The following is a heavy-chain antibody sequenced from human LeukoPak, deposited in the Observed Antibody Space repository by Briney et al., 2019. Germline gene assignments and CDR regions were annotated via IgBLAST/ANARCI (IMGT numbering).Heavy chain of an antibody. CDR1: GGSISSSSFH. J-gene: IGHJ4*02. CDR2: LSYGGST. V-gene: IGHV4-39*07. Sequence: PSETLSLTCSVSGGSISSSSFHWGWIRQPPGKGLEWIGSLSYGGSTYYNPSLKSRVTISVDTSRNQISLRLSSVTAADTAVYYCARVRDGYVLDYWGQGTLVTVSS. D-gene: IGHD5-24*01. CDR3: ARVRDGYVLDY.